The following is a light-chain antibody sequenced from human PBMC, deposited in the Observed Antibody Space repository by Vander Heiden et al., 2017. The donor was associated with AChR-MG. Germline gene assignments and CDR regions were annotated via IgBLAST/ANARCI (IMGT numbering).Light chain of an antibody. Sequence: EIVLTQTPGTLSLSQGERPTLSCRASQSVSSSYLAWYQQKPGQAPRLLIYGASSRATGIPDRFSGSGSGTDFTLTISRLEPEDFAVYYCQQDGSSSWTFGQGTKVEIK. V-gene: IGKV3-20*01. CDR1: QSVSSSY. J-gene: IGKJ1*01. CDR3: QQDGSSSWT. CDR2: GAS.